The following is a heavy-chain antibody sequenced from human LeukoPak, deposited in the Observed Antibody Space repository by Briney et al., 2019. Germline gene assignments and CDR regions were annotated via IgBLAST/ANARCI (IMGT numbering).Heavy chain of an antibody. J-gene: IGHJ3*02. CDR1: GYTFTSNG. V-gene: IGHV1-18*01. Sequence: ASVKVSCKASGYTFTSNGISWVRQAPGQGLEWMGWISAYNGNTNYAQKLQGRVTMTTDTSTSTAYMELRSLRSDDTAVYYCARRYCTHGVYYDAFDIWGQGTMVTVSS. D-gene: IGHD2-8*01. CDR3: ARRYCTHGVYYDAFDI. CDR2: ISAYNGNT.